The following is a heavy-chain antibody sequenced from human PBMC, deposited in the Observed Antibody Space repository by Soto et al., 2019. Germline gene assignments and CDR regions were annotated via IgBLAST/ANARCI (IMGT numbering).Heavy chain of an antibody. D-gene: IGHD1-26*01. V-gene: IGHV1-2*02. CDR2: INPNSGGT. J-gene: IGHJ4*02. Sequence: ASVKFSCKASGYTFTGYYMHWVRQAPGQGLEWMGWINPNSGGTNYAQKFQGRVTMTRDTSISSAYMELSRLRSDDTAVYYCAGDDLVGASEYWGQGTLVTVSS. CDR3: AGDDLVGASEY. CDR1: GYTFTGYY.